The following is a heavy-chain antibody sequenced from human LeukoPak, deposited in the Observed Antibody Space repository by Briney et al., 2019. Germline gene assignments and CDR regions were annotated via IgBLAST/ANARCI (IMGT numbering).Heavy chain of an antibody. CDR2: INSDGSST. Sequence: GGSLRLSCAASGFTFSSYWMHWVRQAPGKGLVWVSRINSDGSSTSYADSVKGRFTISRDNAKNTLYLQMNSLRAEDTALYYCAKDILGYSSGWSFDYWGQGTLVTVSS. D-gene: IGHD6-19*01. J-gene: IGHJ4*02. CDR3: AKDILGYSSGWSFDY. CDR1: GFTFSSYW. V-gene: IGHV3-74*01.